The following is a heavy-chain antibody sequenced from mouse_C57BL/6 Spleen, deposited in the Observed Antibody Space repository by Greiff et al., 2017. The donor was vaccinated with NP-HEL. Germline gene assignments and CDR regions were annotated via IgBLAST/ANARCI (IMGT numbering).Heavy chain of an antibody. CDR1: GYTFTSYW. CDR3: TGLDEFTPFYYAIDY. J-gene: IGHJ4*01. V-gene: IGHV1-5*01. CDR2: IYPGNSDT. Sequence: VQLQQSGTVLARPGASVKMSCKTSGYTFTSYWMHWVKQRPGQGLEWIGAIYPGNSDTSYNQKFKGKAKLTAVTSASTAYMELSSLTNEESAVYYCTGLDEFTPFYYAIDYWGHRASVTVSP.